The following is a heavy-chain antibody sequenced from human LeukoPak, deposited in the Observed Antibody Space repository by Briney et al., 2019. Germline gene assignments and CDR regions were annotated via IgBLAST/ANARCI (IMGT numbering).Heavy chain of an antibody. V-gene: IGHV3-21*01. D-gene: IGHD3-9*01. CDR1: GFTLNTFN. CDR2: ITSGGDYI. J-gene: IGHJ4*02. CDR3: ARGHYDVLAASYKWTPDY. Sequence: GGSLRLSCAASGFTLNTFNMNWVRQAPGKGLEWVSSITSGGDYIYYADSVKGRFTTSRDNAKNSLSLQLNSLRVEDTAVYYCARGHYDVLAASYKWTPDYWGQGTLVTVSS.